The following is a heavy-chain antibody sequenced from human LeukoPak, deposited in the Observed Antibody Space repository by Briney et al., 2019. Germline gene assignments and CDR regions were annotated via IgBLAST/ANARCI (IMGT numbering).Heavy chain of an antibody. CDR1: GGSISSYY. D-gene: IGHD4-11*01. CDR2: IYYSGST. CDR3: ARGFSNDDRGPFDY. J-gene: IGHJ4*02. V-gene: IGHV4-59*01. Sequence: SETLSLTCTVSGGSISSYYWSWIRQPPAKGLEWIGYIYYSGSTNYNPSLKSRVTISVDTSKNKFSLKLSSVTAADTAVYYCARGFSNDDRGPFDYWGQGTLVTVSS.